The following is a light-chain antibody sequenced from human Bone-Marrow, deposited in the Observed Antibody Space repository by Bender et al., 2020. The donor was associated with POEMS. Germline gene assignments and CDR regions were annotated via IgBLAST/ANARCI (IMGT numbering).Light chain of an antibody. V-gene: IGLV2-23*01. CDR1: SSDVGSYNL. CDR3: CLYAGYRSP. CDR2: EGS. Sequence: QSALTQPASVSGSPGQSITISCTGTSSDVGSYNLVSWYQQHPGKAPKLMIYEGSKRPSGVSNRFSGSKSGNSAALTISALQAEDEADYYCCLYAGYRSPFGGGTKLTVL. J-gene: IGLJ2*01.